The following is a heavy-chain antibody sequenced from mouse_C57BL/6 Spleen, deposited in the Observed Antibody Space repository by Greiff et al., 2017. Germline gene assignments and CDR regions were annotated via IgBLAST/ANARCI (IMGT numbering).Heavy chain of an antibody. J-gene: IGHJ3*01. CDR2: INPNNGGT. CDR3: ARNYDFSWFAY. V-gene: IGHV1-22*01. D-gene: IGHD2-4*01. Sequence: SGPELVKPGASVKMSCKASGYTFTDYNMHWVKQSHGKSLEWIGYINPNNGGTSYNQKFKGKATLTVNKSSSKAYMELRSLTSEDSAVYYCARNYDFSWFAYWGQGTLVTVSA. CDR1: GYTFTDYN.